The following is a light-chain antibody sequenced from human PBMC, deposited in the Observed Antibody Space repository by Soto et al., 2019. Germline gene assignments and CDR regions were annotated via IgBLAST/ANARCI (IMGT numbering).Light chain of an antibody. J-gene: IGKJ1*01. Sequence: DIQMTQSPYSLSAFVGDTVTITCRASQTISRYLNWYQQKPGKAPNLLIYAASTLQGGVPSRFSGSGSGTDFTLTIISLQPEDFATYYCQQSLNTPRTFGHGTRVEIK. V-gene: IGKV1-39*01. CDR1: QTISRY. CDR2: AAS. CDR3: QQSLNTPRT.